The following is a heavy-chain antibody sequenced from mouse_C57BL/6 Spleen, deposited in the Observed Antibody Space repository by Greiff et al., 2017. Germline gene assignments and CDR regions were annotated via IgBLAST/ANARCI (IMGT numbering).Heavy chain of an antibody. CDR3: TTREVRGYFDV. V-gene: IGHV14-4*01. Sequence: VQLQQSGAELVRPGASVKLSCTASGFNIKDDYMHWVKQRPEQGLEWIGWIDPANGATEYASKFQGKATITADTSSNTAYLQLSSLTSEDTAVYYCTTREVRGYFDVWGTGTTVTVSA. J-gene: IGHJ1*03. CDR1: GFNIKDDY. CDR2: IDPANGAT.